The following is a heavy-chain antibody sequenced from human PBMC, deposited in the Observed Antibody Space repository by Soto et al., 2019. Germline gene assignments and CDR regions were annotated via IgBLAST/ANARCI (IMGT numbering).Heavy chain of an antibody. CDR2: IIPIFGTA. V-gene: IGHV1-69*06. D-gene: IGHD3-3*01. Sequence: SVKVSCKASGGTFSSYAISWVRQAPGQGLEWMGGIIPIFGTANYAQTFQGRVTITADKSTSTAYMELSSLRSEDTAVYYCARENLDFWSGYYTSFFDYWGQGTLVTVSS. CDR3: ARENLDFWSGYYTSFFDY. CDR1: GGTFSSYA. J-gene: IGHJ4*02.